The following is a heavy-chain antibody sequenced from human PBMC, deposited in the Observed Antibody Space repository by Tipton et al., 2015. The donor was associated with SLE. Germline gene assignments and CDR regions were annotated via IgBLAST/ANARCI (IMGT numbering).Heavy chain of an antibody. D-gene: IGHD1-26*01. V-gene: IGHV3-20*04. CDR2: INWNGGST. CDR3: ARDQELPDAFDI. CDR1: GFTFDDYG. J-gene: IGHJ3*02. Sequence: GSLRLSCAASGFTFDDYGMSWVRQAPGKGLEWVSGINWNGGSTGYADSVKGRFTISRDNAKNSLYLQMNSLRAEDTALYYCARDQELPDAFDIWGQGTMVTVSS.